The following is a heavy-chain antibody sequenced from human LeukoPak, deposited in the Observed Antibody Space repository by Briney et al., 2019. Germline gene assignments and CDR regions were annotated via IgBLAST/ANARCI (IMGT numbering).Heavy chain of an antibody. D-gene: IGHD1-7*01. V-gene: IGHV3-23*01. CDR3: AKRNSGNFPFDS. CDR1: GFTFSAYA. J-gene: IGHJ4*02. Sequence: PGGSLRLSCAASGFTFSAYAMTWVRQAPGKGLEWVSIISRTDDITYYADSVRGRFTISRDNSKNILYLQMNSLRAEDTAVYYCAKRNSGNFPFDSWGLGTLVTVSS. CDR2: ISRTDDIT.